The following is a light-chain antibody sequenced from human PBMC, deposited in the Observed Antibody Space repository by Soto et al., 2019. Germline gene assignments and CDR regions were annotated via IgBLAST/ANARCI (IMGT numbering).Light chain of an antibody. V-gene: IGLV2-14*01. CDR1: SSDVGGYNY. J-gene: IGLJ2*01. CDR3: SSYTSSSTSVV. Sequence: QSSLTQPASVSGSPGQSITISCTGTSSDVGGYNYVSWYQQHTGKAPKLMIYDVSNRPSGVSNRFSGSKSGNTASLTISGLQAEDEADYDCSSYTSSSTSVVFGGGTKLTVL. CDR2: DVS.